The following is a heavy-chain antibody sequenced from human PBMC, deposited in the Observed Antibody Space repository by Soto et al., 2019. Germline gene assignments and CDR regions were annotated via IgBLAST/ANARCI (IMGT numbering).Heavy chain of an antibody. CDR2: IYHSGST. V-gene: IGHV4-4*02. CDR1: GGSISSSNW. CDR3: ARERAFGESSPGYYYYGMDV. D-gene: IGHD3-10*01. J-gene: IGHJ6*02. Sequence: QVQLQESGPGLVKPSGTLSLTCAVSGGSISSSNWWSWVRQTPGKGLEWIGEIYHSGSTNYNPSLKSRVTISVDKSKIQFSLKLSSVSAADPAVYYCARERAFGESSPGYYYYGMDVWGQGTTVTVSS.